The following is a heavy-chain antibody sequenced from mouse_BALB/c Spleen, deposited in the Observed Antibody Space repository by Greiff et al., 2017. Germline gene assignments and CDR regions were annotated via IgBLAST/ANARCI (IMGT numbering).Heavy chain of an antibody. CDR1: GFNITDYY. D-gene: IGHD3-2*01. CDR3: NADSSCSLDY. Sequence: VQLQQSGAELVRPGASVKLSCTASGFNITDYYMHWVKQRPEQGLEWIGWIDPENGDTEYAPKFQGKATMTADTSSNTAYLQLSSLTSEDTAVYYCNADSSCSLDYWGQGTTLTVSS. CDR2: IDPENGDT. J-gene: IGHJ2*01. V-gene: IGHV14-4*02.